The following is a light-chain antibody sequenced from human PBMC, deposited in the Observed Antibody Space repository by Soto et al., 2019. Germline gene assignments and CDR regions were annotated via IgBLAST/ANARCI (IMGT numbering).Light chain of an antibody. Sequence: ETVLTQSPGTLSLSPGERATLSCRASQSLSSGYLAWYQQRPGQAPRLLISGASSRAPGIPDRFSGTGSGTESTLTISRLEPEDFAVYYCQQYGGSPLVTFGGGTKVEIK. V-gene: IGKV3-20*01. CDR2: GAS. CDR3: QQYGGSPLVT. J-gene: IGKJ4*01. CDR1: QSLSSGY.